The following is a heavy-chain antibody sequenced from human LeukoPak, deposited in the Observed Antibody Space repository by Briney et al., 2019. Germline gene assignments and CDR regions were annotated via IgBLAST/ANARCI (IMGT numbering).Heavy chain of an antibody. J-gene: IGHJ4*02. Sequence: GGSLRLSCVASGFTFSNAWMSWVSPAQRKGLEWVGCIKTKTDGWTTDYAAPVKGRFTISRDDSKNTLYLQMNSLKTEDTAVYYCTTYCQLLEASDYWGQGALVTVSS. CDR3: TTYCQLLEASDY. CDR2: IKTKTDGWTT. CDR1: GFTFSNAW. V-gene: IGHV3-15*01. D-gene: IGHD2-2*01.